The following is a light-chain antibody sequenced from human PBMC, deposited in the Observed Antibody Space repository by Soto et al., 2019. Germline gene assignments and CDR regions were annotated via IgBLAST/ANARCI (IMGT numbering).Light chain of an antibody. CDR3: QHGYSTPLT. Sequence: DTQMTQSPSSLSASVGDRVTITCRASQSISTYLHWYQQKPGKAPNLLIYAASTLQSGVPSRFSGSGSGTDFTLTISSLQPEDFATYFCQHGYSTPLTFGGGTKVDI. CDR2: AAS. V-gene: IGKV1-39*01. J-gene: IGKJ4*01. CDR1: QSISTY.